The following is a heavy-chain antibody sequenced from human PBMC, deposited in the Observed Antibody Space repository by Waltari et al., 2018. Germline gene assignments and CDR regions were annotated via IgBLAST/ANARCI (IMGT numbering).Heavy chain of an antibody. Sequence: QLQLVQSGAEVKKPGSSVRVSCRASGGNFGRYAITWVRQAPGQGLEWMGGTIPIFGSPMYAPKFQGRVSITADELTYTVYMELNSLRSDDTAIYYCARRKLGEAFDIWGQGTMVIVSS. CDR3: ARRKLGEAFDI. J-gene: IGHJ3*02. D-gene: IGHD3-16*01. CDR2: TIPIFGSP. CDR1: GGNFGRYA. V-gene: IGHV1-69*12.